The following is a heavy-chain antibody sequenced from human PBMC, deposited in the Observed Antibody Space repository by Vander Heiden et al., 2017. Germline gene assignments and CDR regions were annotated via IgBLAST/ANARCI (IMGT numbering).Heavy chain of an antibody. V-gene: IGHV3-23*01. CDR3: AKDRPYCSGVSCYAPFDY. CDR1: GFTFHSYT. CDR2: INDNGDST. J-gene: IGHJ4*02. D-gene: IGHD2-15*01. Sequence: EVQLLESGGGLVQPGGSLRLSCAASGFTFHSYTMNWVRRAPGKGLEWVSAINDNGDSTYYAGSVRSRFTTSRDNSKNTLFLQMTGLRAEDTATYYCAKDRPYCSGVSCYAPFDYWGQGTLVTV.